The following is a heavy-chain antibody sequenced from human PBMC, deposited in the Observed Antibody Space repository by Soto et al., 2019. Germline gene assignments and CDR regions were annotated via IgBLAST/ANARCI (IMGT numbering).Heavy chain of an antibody. D-gene: IGHD2-2*01. CDR2: ISGSGGST. Sequence: PGGSLRLSCAASGFTFSSYAMSWVRQAPGKGLEWVSAISGSGGSTYYADSVKGRFTISRDNSKNTLYLQMNSLRAEDTAVYYCAKNRTPRYCSSTSCYSGYDMDVWGQGTTVTVS. V-gene: IGHV3-23*01. J-gene: IGHJ6*02. CDR1: GFTFSSYA. CDR3: AKNRTPRYCSSTSCYSGYDMDV.